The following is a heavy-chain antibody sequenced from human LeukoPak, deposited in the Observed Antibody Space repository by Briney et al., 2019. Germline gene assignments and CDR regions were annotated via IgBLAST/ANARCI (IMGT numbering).Heavy chain of an antibody. J-gene: IGHJ5*02. CDR2: INHSGST. Sequence: SETLSLTCAVYGGSFSGYYWSWIRQPPGKGLEWIGEINHSGSTNYNPSLKSRVTISVDTSKNQFSLKLSSVTAADSAVYYCARGMGGYHNWFDPWGQGTLVTVSS. V-gene: IGHV4-34*01. CDR1: GGSFSGYY. D-gene: IGHD3-22*01. CDR3: ARGMGGYHNWFDP.